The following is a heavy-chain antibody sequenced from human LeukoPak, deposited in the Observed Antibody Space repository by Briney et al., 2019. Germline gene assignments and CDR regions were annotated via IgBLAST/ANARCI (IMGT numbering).Heavy chain of an antibody. J-gene: IGHJ3*01. Sequence: GSLRLSCAASGFTFAIHAMTWVRQAPGKGLEWVSGISGGGASTHYAESVKGQFTISRDNSQNTLFLQMNSLRVEDTAIYYCAKDSYVSGRPLHTFDVWGQGTLVTVSS. V-gene: IGHV3-23*01. CDR3: AKDSYVSGRPLHTFDV. CDR1: GFTFAIHA. CDR2: ISGGGAST. D-gene: IGHD3-10*01.